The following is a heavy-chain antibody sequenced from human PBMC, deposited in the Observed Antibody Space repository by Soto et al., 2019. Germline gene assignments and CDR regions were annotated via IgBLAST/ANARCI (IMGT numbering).Heavy chain of an antibody. CDR1: GGSIGSYY. CDR2: IYYSGST. D-gene: IGHD5-12*01. V-gene: IGHV4-59*01. Sequence: SETLSLTCTVSGGSIGSYYWSWIRQPPGKGLEWIGYIYYSGSTNYNPSLKSRVTISVDTSKNQFSLKLSSVTAADTAVYYCARDSGYDSYYYYGMDVWGQGTTVTVSS. J-gene: IGHJ6*02. CDR3: ARDSGYDSYYYYGMDV.